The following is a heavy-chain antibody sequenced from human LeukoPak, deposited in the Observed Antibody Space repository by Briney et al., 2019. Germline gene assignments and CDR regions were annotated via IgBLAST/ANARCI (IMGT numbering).Heavy chain of an antibody. V-gene: IGHV1-8*01. CDR2: MNPNSGNT. CDR3: ARDGEDYYDSSGYSL. CDR1: GYTFTSYD. Sequence: ASVKVSCKASGYTFTSYDINWVRQATGQGLEWMGWMNPNSGNTGYAQKFQGRVTMTRNTSISTAYMELRSLRSDDTAVYYCARDGEDYYDSSGYSLWGQGTLVTVSS. J-gene: IGHJ4*02. D-gene: IGHD3-22*01.